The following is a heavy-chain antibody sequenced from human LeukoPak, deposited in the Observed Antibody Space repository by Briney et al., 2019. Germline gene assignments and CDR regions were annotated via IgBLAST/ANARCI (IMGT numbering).Heavy chain of an antibody. CDR3: ARGRITMVRGQLYYYYYMDV. Sequence: PSETLSLTCAVYGGSFSGYYWSWIRQPPGKGLEWIGEINHSGSINYNPSLKSRVTISVDTSKNQFFLKLSSVTAADTAVYYCARGRITMVRGQLYYYYYMDVWGKGTRVTVSS. D-gene: IGHD3-10*01. CDR1: GGSFSGYY. V-gene: IGHV4-34*01. CDR2: INHSGSI. J-gene: IGHJ6*03.